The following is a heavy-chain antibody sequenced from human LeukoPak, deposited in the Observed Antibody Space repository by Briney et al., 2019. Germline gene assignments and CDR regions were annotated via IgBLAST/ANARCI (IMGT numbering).Heavy chain of an antibody. Sequence: PGGSLRLSCAASGFTFSSYAMSWVRQAPGKGLEWVSAISGSGGSTYYADSVKGRFTISRDNSKNTLYLQMSSLRAEDTAVYYCARDGHGLVPWYYFDYWGQGTLVTVSS. D-gene: IGHD3/OR15-3a*01. CDR1: GFTFSSYA. CDR2: ISGSGGST. V-gene: IGHV3-23*01. J-gene: IGHJ4*02. CDR3: ARDGHGLVPWYYFDY.